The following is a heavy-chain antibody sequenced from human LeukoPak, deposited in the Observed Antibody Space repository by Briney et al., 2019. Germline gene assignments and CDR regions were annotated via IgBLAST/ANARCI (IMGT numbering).Heavy chain of an antibody. V-gene: IGHV4-38-2*02. CDR1: GYSISSGYY. J-gene: IGHJ4*02. D-gene: IGHD5-12*01. CDR2: IYHSGST. CDR3: ARVYSGYNKDY. Sequence: SETLSLTCTVSGYSISSGYYWGWIRQPPGKGLEWIRSIYHSGSTYYNPSLKSRVTISVDTSKNQFSLKLGSVTAADTAVYYCARVYSGYNKDYWGQGTLVTVSS.